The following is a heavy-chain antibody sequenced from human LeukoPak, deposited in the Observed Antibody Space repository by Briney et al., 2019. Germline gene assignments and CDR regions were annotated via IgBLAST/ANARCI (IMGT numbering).Heavy chain of an antibody. Sequence: SQTVSLTCTVSGASISSGNYYWCWIRQTAGKGLEWIGRIHVTGRTDYNPSLKSRVTVSLDTAKNQYSLQLSSVSAADTAIYYCARGHTGQNWFDPWGQGTLVTVSS. V-gene: IGHV4-61*02. CDR1: GASISSGNYY. CDR2: IHVTGRT. CDR3: ARGHTGQNWFDP. J-gene: IGHJ5*02. D-gene: IGHD2-8*02.